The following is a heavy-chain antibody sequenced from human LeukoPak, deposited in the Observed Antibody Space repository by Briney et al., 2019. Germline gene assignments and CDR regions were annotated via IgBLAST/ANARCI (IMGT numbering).Heavy chain of an antibody. CDR3: ARDTAMAPLADAFDI. J-gene: IGHJ3*02. D-gene: IGHD5-18*01. CDR2: ISAYNGNT. Sequence: ASVKVSCKASGYTFTSYGISWVRQAPGQGLEWMGWISAYNGNTNYAQKLQGRVTMTTDTSTSTAYMELRGLRSDDTAVYYCARDTAMAPLADAFDIWGQGTMVTVSS. CDR1: GYTFTSYG. V-gene: IGHV1-18*01.